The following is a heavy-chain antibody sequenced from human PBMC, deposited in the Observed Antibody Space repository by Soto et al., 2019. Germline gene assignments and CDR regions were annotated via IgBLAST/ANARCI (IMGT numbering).Heavy chain of an antibody. CDR1: GYTFTAYQ. V-gene: IGHV1-2*02. D-gene: IGHD2-21*01. CDR2: INTNIGGT. Sequence: ASVKVSCKVSGYTFTAYQMHWARQAPGQGLEWMGWINTNIGGTDYEQKFQGRVTMTRDTSINTAYMEVSSLSSDDTAVYFCAGDANYAYLSYHFDYWGEGEMVTVSS. CDR3: AGDANYAYLSYHFDY. J-gene: IGHJ4*02.